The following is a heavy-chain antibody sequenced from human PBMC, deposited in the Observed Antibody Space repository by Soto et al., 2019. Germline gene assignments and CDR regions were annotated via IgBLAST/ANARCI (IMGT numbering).Heavy chain of an antibody. Sequence: QVQLQESGPGLVKPSETLSLNCTVSGGPISSYYWSWIRQSPGKGLEWIGYIYYSGSTNYNPSLTSRVTLSXDXPKHQFSLELSSVTAAATAVYYCARGSSGWPPRLDYWGQGTLVTVSS. CDR2: IYYSGST. CDR3: ARGSSGWPPRLDY. V-gene: IGHV4-59*01. J-gene: IGHJ4*02. D-gene: IGHD6-19*01. CDR1: GGPISSYY.